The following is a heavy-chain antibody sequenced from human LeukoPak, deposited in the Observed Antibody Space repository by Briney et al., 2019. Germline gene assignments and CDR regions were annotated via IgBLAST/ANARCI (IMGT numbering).Heavy chain of an antibody. D-gene: IGHD3/OR15-3a*01. Sequence: GASVKVSCKASGYTFTGYYMHWVRQAPGQGLEWMGWINPNSGGTNYAQKFQGRVTMTRDTSISTAYMELSRLRSDDTAVYYCARATDWDYYYYYMDVWGKGTTVTVSS. CDR2: INPNSGGT. V-gene: IGHV1-2*02. J-gene: IGHJ6*03. CDR3: ARATDWDYYYYYMDV. CDR1: GYTFTGYY.